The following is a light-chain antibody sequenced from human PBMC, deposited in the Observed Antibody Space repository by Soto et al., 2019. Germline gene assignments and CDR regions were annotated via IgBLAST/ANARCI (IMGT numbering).Light chain of an antibody. V-gene: IGLV2-23*03. CDR2: EGS. Sequence: QSALTPPASVSGSPGQSITISCTGTSSDVGSYNLVPGYQQHSDKAPKLMIYEGSKRPSGDSNRFSGSKSGNTASLTSSGLQAEDEADYCCCSYAGSRTFKVVFGGGTKLTVL. J-gene: IGLJ2*01. CDR1: SSDVGSYNL. CDR3: CSYAGSRTFKVV.